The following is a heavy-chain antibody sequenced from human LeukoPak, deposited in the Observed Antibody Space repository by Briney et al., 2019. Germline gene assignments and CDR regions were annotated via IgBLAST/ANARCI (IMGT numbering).Heavy chain of an antibody. CDR1: GGSISSYY. Sequence: SETLSLTCTVSGGSISSYYWSWIRQPPGKGLEWIGYIYYSGSTNCNPSLKSRVNISVDTSKNQFSLKLSSVTAADTAVYYCARGYDWFDPWGQGTLVTVSS. J-gene: IGHJ5*02. V-gene: IGHV4-59*01. D-gene: IGHD3-3*01. CDR2: IYYSGST. CDR3: ARGYDWFDP.